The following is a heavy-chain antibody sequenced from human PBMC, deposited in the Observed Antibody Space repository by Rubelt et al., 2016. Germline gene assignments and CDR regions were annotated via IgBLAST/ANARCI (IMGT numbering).Heavy chain of an antibody. CDR2: ISTYNGNT. CDR3: ARDRTWLVPGLDAFDI. Sequence: QVQLVQSGAEVKKPGASVKVSCKASGYTFTTYGISWVRQAPGQGLEWMGWISTYNGNTNYAQKFQGWVTMTPDPSTSTASMGLRSLRSDDTAVYYCARDRTWLVPGLDAFDIWGQGTMVTVSS. D-gene: IGHD6-19*01. V-gene: IGHV1-18*01. CDR1: GYTFTTYG. J-gene: IGHJ3*02.